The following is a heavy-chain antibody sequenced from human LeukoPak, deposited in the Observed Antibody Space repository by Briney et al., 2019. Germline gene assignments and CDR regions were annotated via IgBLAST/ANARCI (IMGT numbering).Heavy chain of an antibody. J-gene: IGHJ4*02. CDR3: ARGRDYYGSGRRFDY. CDR1: GFTFSSYA. CDR2: VSYDGSNK. V-gene: IGHV3-30*04. Sequence: GGSLRLSCAASGFTFSSYAMHWVRQAPGKGLEWVAVVSYDGSNKYYADSVKGRFTISRDNSKNTLYLQMNSLRAEDTAVYYCARGRDYYGSGRRFDYWGQGTLVTVSS. D-gene: IGHD3-10*01.